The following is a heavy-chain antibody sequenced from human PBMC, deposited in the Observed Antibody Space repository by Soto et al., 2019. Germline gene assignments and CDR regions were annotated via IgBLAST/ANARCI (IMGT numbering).Heavy chain of an antibody. CDR2: ISAYNGNT. CDR3: ACRAAYYDSSGYYPDDAFDI. D-gene: IGHD3-22*01. V-gene: IGHV1-18*01. J-gene: IGHJ3*02. Sequence: ASVKVSCKASGYTFTSYGISWVRQAPGQGLEKMRWISAYNGNTNYAQKLQGRVTMTTDTSTSTAYMELRSLRSDATAVYYCACRAAYYDSSGYYPDDAFDIWGQGTMVT. CDR1: GYTFTSYG.